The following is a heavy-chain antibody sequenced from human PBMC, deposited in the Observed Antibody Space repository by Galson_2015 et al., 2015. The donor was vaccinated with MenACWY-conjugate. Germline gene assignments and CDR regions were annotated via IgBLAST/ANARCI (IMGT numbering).Heavy chain of an antibody. CDR2: IYYSGST. J-gene: IGHJ6*02. CDR1: GGSISSSSYY. D-gene: IGHD3-3*01. Sequence: SETLSLTCTVSGGSISSSSYYWGWIRQPPGKGLEWIGSIYYSGSTYYNPSLKSRVTISVDTSKNQFSLKLSSVTAADTAVYYCARDKGYYDFWSGPDYYYYGMDVWGQGTTVTVSS. V-gene: IGHV4-39*07. CDR3: ARDKGYYDFWSGPDYYYYGMDV.